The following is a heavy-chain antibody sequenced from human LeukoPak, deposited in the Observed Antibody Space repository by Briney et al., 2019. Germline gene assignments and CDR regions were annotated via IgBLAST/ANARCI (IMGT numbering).Heavy chain of an antibody. CDR1: GASISSGDYY. CDR3: ARGLLSRDYDSSGFGY. Sequence: SETLSLTCTVSGASISSGDYYWNWIRQSPGKGLEWIGYIYYTGSIYYNPPLKSRVIISVDTSKNQFSLNLSSVTAADTAVYYCARGLLSRDYDSSGFGYWGQGTLVSVSS. V-gene: IGHV4-30-4*01. J-gene: IGHJ4*02. CDR2: IYYTGSI. D-gene: IGHD3-22*01.